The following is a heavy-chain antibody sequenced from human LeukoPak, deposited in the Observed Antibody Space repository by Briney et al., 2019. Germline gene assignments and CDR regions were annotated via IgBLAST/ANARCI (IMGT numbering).Heavy chain of an antibody. CDR3: AKDFNYGSGSYYDY. CDR1: GYSFTSYW. D-gene: IGHD3-10*01. J-gene: IGHJ4*02. CDR2: ISWNSGSI. Sequence: SLKISCKGSGYSFTSYWIGWVRQAPGKGLEWVSGISWNSGSIGYADSVKGRFTISRDNAKNSLYLQMNSLRSEDTALYYCAKDFNYGSGSYYDYWGQGTLVTVSS. V-gene: IGHV3-9*01.